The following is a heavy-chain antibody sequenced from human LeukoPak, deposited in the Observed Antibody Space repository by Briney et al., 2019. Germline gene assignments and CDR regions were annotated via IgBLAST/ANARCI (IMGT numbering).Heavy chain of an antibody. J-gene: IGHJ6*03. CDR2: LYTSGNT. D-gene: IGHD3-3*01. CDR3: ARDSFDFWSGFSLYYMDV. V-gene: IGHV4-61*02. CDR1: VGSISSGNYY. Sequence: SETLSLTCTVSVGSISSGNYYWSWIRQPAGKGLEWIGRLYTSGNTNYNPSLKSRVTLSIDTSKNQISLRLSSVTAADTAVYYCARDSFDFWSGFSLYYMDVWGKGTTVTVSS.